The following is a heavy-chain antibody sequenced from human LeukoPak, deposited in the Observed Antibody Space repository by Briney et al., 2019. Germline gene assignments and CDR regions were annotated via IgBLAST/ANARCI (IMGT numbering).Heavy chain of an antibody. CDR3: ARERPLVGALDL. CDR2: ISSSGSDM. V-gene: IGHV3-48*03. CDR1: GFSFNGFE. D-gene: IGHD2-15*01. J-gene: IGHJ5*02. Sequence: PGGSLRLSCAASGFSFNGFEMNWVRQGPGKGLEWVSLISSSGSDMLYADSVRGRFTVSRDNGKNALFLQMTSLRVEDTGVYYCARERPLVGALDLWGQGTVVTVSS.